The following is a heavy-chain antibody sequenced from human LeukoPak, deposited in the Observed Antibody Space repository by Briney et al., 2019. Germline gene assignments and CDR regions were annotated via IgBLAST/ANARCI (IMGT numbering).Heavy chain of an antibody. J-gene: IGHJ4*02. V-gene: IGHV1-8*01. Sequence: GASVKVSCKASGYTFTSNDLNWVRQARGQGREWMGWMNPNSGNTGYAQKFQGRLTMARNNSISTAYMELSSLRSEDTALYYCARRDNTGFDSWGQGTLVTVSS. CDR1: GYTFTSND. CDR3: ARRDNTGFDS. D-gene: IGHD2-15*01. CDR2: MNPNSGNT.